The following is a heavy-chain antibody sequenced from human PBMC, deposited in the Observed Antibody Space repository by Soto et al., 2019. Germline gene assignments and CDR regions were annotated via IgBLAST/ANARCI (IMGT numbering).Heavy chain of an antibody. CDR2: ISAYNGNT. Sequence: QVQLVQSGAEVKKPGASVKVSCKASGYTFTIYGISWVRQAPGQGLEWMGWISAYNGNTNYAQKLQGRVTVTTDTSTSTAYMELRSLRSDDTAVYYCARHPRTGGQQLRWFDPWGQGTLVTVSS. D-gene: IGHD6-13*01. V-gene: IGHV1-18*01. J-gene: IGHJ5*02. CDR3: ARHPRTGGQQLRWFDP. CDR1: GYTFTIYG.